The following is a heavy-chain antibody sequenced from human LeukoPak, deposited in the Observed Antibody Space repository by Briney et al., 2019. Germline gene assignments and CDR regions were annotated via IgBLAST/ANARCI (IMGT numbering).Heavy chain of an antibody. Sequence: ASVKVSCKASGYTFTNYDINWVRQAPGQGLEWMGWMSPNSGNTGSAQKFQDRVTFTVNTSISTAYMELSSLRSEDTAVYYCARGRRPRTVTISGVVVFRNWFDPWGQGTLVTVSS. V-gene: IGHV1-8*03. CDR1: GYTFTNYD. D-gene: IGHD3-3*01. CDR2: MSPNSGNT. J-gene: IGHJ5*02. CDR3: ARGRRPRTVTISGVVVFRNWFDP.